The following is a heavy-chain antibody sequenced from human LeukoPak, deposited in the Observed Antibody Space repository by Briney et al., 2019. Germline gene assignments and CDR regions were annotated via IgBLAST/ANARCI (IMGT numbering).Heavy chain of an antibody. CDR2: IYHSGST. D-gene: IGHD4-17*01. CDR1: GGSISSSNW. CDR3: ARAPPLYGDSPESGFDY. J-gene: IGHJ4*02. V-gene: IGHV4-4*02. Sequence: SETLFLTCAVSGGSISSSNWWSWVRQPPGKGLEWIGVIYHSGSTNYNPSLKSRVTISVDKSKNQFSLKLSSVTAADTAVYYCARAPPLYGDSPESGFDYWGQGTLVTVSS.